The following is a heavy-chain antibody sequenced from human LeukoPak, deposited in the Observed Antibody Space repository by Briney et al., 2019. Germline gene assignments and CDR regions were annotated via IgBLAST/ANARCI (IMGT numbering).Heavy chain of an antibody. J-gene: IGHJ5*02. V-gene: IGHV4-39*07. Sequence: SETLSLTCTVSGGSISSSSYYWGWLRQPPGKGLGWIGRIYYSGSTYYNPSLKSRVTISVDTSKNQFSLKLSSVTAADTAVYYCARVDQVMITFGGVIVGQDWFDPWGQGTLVTVSS. D-gene: IGHD3-16*02. CDR1: GGSISSSSYY. CDR3: ARVDQVMITFGGVIVGQDWFDP. CDR2: IYYSGST.